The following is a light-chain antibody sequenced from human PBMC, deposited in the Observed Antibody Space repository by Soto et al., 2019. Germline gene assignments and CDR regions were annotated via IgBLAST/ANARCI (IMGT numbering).Light chain of an antibody. CDR2: DAS. J-gene: IGKJ1*01. CDR3: QQYGSSPRT. V-gene: IGKV3-20*01. Sequence: EIVLTQSPGTLSLSPGERATLSCRASQSLSSSQLAWYQQKPGQAPRLLIHDASSRATGISDRFTGSWSGTDFTLTITPLEPEDFAVYDCQQYGSSPRTFGLGTKVEI. CDR1: QSLSSSQ.